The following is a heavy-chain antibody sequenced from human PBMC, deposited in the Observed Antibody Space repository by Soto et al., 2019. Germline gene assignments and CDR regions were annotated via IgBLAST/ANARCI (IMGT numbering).Heavy chain of an antibody. J-gene: IGHJ3*02. Sequence: ESGGGLVQPGGSLRLSCAASGFTVSSNYMSWVRQAPGKGLEWVSVIYSGGSTYYADSVKGRFTISRDNSKNTLYLQMNSLRAEDTAVYYCASPRYCSGGSCYSTDAFDIWGQGTMVTVSS. V-gene: IGHV3-66*01. D-gene: IGHD2-15*01. CDR2: IYSGGST. CDR1: GFTVSSNY. CDR3: ASPRYCSGGSCYSTDAFDI.